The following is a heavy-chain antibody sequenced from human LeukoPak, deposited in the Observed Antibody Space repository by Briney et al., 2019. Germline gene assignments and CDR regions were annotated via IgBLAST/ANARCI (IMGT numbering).Heavy chain of an antibody. CDR3: ARVLRYCSGGNCYSGGLGYMDV. D-gene: IGHD2-15*01. CDR1: GGSISSYY. CDR2: IYYSGST. V-gene: IGHV4-59*01. J-gene: IGHJ6*03. Sequence: PSETLSLTCTVSGGSISSYYWSWIRQPPGKGPEWIGYIYYSGSTNYNPSLKSRVTISVDTSKNQFSLKLSSVTAADTAVYYCARVLRYCSGGNCYSGGLGYMDVWGKGTTVTISS.